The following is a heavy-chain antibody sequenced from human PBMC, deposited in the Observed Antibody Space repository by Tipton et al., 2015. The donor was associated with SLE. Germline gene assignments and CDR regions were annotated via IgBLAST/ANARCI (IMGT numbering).Heavy chain of an antibody. Sequence: QLVQSGGGLVQPGGSLRLSCAASGFTVRSNYMSWVRQAPGKGLEWVSVIYSGGSTYYADSVKGRFTISRDNSKNTLYLQMNSLRAEDTAVYYCARDPYSSASMGWYGMDVGGQGTTVTVSS. J-gene: IGHJ6*02. V-gene: IGHV3-53*04. D-gene: IGHD6-6*01. CDR1: GFTVRSNY. CDR3: ARDPYSSASMGWYGMDV. CDR2: IYSGGST.